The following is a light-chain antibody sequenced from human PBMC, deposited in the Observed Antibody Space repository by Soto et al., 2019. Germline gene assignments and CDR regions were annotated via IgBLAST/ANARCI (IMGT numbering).Light chain of an antibody. J-gene: IGLJ3*02. CDR3: AAWYDSLNGWV. Sequence: QSVLNQPPSASGTPGQRVTICCSGSSSNIGSNTVTWYQQLPGTAPKLHIYSNNQRPSGVTDRFSGSKSGTSASLAISGLQSEDEADYYCAAWYDSLNGWVFGGGTKLTVL. V-gene: IGLV1-44*01. CDR1: SSNIGSNT. CDR2: SNN.